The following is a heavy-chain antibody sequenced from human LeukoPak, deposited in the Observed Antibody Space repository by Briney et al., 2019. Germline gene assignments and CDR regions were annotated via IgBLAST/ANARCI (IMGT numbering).Heavy chain of an antibody. V-gene: IGHV3-23*01. D-gene: IGHD4-23*01. J-gene: IGHJ4*02. CDR3: AKDLLRWSFDY. CDR1: GFTFSSYA. CDR2: IHGSDDNT. Sequence: GGSLRLSCGASGFTFSSYAMTWVRQAPGKGLEWVSAIHGSDDNTHYADSVKGRFTISRDKSKNTLYLQMNSLRADDTAVYYCAKDLLRWSFDYWGQGTLVTVSS.